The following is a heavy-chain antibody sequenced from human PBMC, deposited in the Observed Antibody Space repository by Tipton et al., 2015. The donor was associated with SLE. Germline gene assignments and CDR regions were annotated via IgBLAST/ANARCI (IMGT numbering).Heavy chain of an antibody. CDR3: ARKSLVEDL. Sequence: TLSLTCTDSGGSIGSYYWSWIRQPPGKGPEWIGYIFYSTTNYNPSLKSRVSTSVDTSKNQFSLKLSSVTTADTAVYYCARKSLVEDLWGQGTLVTVSS. V-gene: IGHV4-59*07. CDR2: IFYSTT. CDR1: GGSIGSYY. J-gene: IGHJ4*02. D-gene: IGHD6-6*01.